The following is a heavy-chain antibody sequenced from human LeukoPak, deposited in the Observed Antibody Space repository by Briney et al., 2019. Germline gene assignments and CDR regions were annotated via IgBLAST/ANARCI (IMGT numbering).Heavy chain of an antibody. V-gene: IGHV3-66*01. J-gene: IGHJ6*02. CDR3: ASGVYGVKHYYGMDV. D-gene: IGHD6-13*01. Sequence: GGSLRLSCAASRFSVSSHDMSWVRQAPGKGLEWVSVFNSGGTTYYADSVKGRFTILRDNSQNTLHLQMNSLRAEDSAVYYCASGVYGVKHYYGMDVWGQGTTVTVSS. CDR1: RFSVSSHD. CDR2: FNSGGTT.